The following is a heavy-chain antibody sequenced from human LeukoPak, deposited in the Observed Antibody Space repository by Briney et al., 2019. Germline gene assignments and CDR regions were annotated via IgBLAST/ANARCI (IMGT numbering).Heavy chain of an antibody. CDR2: IYTSGST. D-gene: IGHD1-26*01. CDR1: GGSISRYY. CDR3: ARDLELGY. J-gene: IGHJ1*01. V-gene: IGHV4-4*07. Sequence: SETLSLTCSVSGGSISRYYWNWIRQPAGKGLEWIGRIYTSGSTSYNPSLNSRVTISVDTSKDQFSLKLTSMTAADTAVYYCARDLELGYWGQGTLVTVSS.